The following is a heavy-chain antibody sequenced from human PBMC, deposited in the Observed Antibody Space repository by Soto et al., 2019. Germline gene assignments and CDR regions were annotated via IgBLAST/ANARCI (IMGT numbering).Heavy chain of an antibody. D-gene: IGHD1-26*01. CDR3: AKNQGVELVPLATVDWFDP. Sequence: GALRLSCAASGFIFENFGMSWVRQAPGKGLEWISSISGSGFKKYYADSVKGRFTISRDNSKSTVYLELNNLSAEDTAVYHCAKNQGVELVPLATVDWFDPWGQGSVVPVSS. J-gene: IGHJ5*02. V-gene: IGHV3-23*01. CDR1: GFIFENFG. CDR2: ISGSGFKK.